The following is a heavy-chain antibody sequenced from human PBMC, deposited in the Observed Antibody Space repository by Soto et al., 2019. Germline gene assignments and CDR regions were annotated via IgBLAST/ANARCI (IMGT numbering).Heavy chain of an antibody. Sequence: KVACHGCGYRFACYWMGWVRQMPGKDLEWMGIIYPGDSDTRDSPSFQGKVTISADKSLRTAYLQWTSLKASDTALYSCARTRSFTLGFYYDGMDVWGQGTTVTVSS. D-gene: IGHD6-6*01. CDR2: IYPGDSDT. CDR3: ARTRSFTLGFYYDGMDV. CDR1: GYRFACYW. V-gene: IGHV5-51*01. J-gene: IGHJ6*02.